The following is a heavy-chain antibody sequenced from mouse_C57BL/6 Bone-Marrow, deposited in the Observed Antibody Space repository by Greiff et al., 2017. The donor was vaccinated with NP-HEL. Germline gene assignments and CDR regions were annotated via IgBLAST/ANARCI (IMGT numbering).Heavy chain of an antibody. CDR3: ARGYYGSSHYAMDY. Sequence: QVQLQQPGAELVKPGASVKLSCKASGYTFTSYWMHWVKQRPGQGLEWIGMIHPNSGSTNYNEKFKSKARLTVDKSSSTDYMQRSSLTAEDSAVYYGARGYYGSSHYAMDYRGKGTSVTVTS. D-gene: IGHD1-1*01. CDR1: GYTFTSYW. V-gene: IGHV1-64*01. J-gene: IGHJ4*01. CDR2: IHPNSGST.